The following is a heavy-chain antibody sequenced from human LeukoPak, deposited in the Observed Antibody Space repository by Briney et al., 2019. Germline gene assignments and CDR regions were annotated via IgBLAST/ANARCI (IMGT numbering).Heavy chain of an antibody. CDR1: GYTFTSYG. V-gene: IGHV1-18*01. Sequence: ASVKVSCKASGYTFTSYGISWVRQAPGQGLEWMGWISAYNGNTNYAQKLQGRVTMTTDTSTSTAYMELRSLRSDNTAVYYCARANFLYCSSSTCLFDYWGQGTLVSVSS. CDR2: ISAYNGNT. J-gene: IGHJ4*02. D-gene: IGHD2-2*01. CDR3: ARANFLYCSSSTCLFDY.